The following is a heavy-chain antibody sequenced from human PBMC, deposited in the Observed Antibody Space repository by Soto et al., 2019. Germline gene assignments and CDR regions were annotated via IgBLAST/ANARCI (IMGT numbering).Heavy chain of an antibody. J-gene: IGHJ5*02. CDR3: ARAMDAAMASKDNWFDP. CDR2: ISYDENNK. D-gene: IGHD5-18*01. Sequence: PGGSLRLSCAASGFTFSSYWMSWVRQAPGKGLEWVASISYDENNKYYTDSVKGRFTISRDNSKNTLYLQMNSLRDEDTAVYYCARAMDAAMASKDNWFDPWGQGTLVTVSS. CDR1: GFTFSSYW. V-gene: IGHV3-30-3*01.